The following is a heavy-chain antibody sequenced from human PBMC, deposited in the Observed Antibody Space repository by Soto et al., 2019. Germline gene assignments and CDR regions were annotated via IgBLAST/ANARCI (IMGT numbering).Heavy chain of an antibody. Sequence: ASVKVSCKVSGYTLTELSMHWVRQAPGKGLEWMGGFDPEDGETIYAQKFQGRVTMTEDTSTDTAYMELSSLRSEDTAVYYCATVPTVLRFLWWLFAWGQVTLVTFSS. CDR2: FDPEDGET. J-gene: IGHJ5*02. CDR3: ATVPTVLRFLWWLFA. D-gene: IGHD3-3*01. CDR1: GYTLTELS. V-gene: IGHV1-24*01.